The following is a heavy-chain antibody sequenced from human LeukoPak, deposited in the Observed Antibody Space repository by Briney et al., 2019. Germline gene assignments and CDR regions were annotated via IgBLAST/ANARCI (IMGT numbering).Heavy chain of an antibody. Sequence: GASVKVSCKASGYTFTSYGISWVRQAPGQGLEWMGGIIPIFGTANYAQKFQGRVTITADESTSTAYMELSSLRSEDTAVYYCAGNIVVVPAACFDIWGQGTMVTVSS. J-gene: IGHJ3*02. V-gene: IGHV1-69*13. CDR3: AGNIVVVPAACFDI. CDR1: GYTFTSYG. D-gene: IGHD2-2*01. CDR2: IIPIFGTA.